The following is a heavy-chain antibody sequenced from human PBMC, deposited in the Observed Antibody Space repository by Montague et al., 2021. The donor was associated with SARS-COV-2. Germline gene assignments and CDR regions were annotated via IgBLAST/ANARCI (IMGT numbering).Heavy chain of an antibody. CDR1: GGSISSSSYY. Sequence: SETLSLTCTDSGGSISSSSYYWGWIRQPPGKGLEWIGSIDYSGSTYYNPSLKSRVTISVDTSKNQFSLKLSSVTAADTAVYYCARVGRQQLVRLSGMDVWGQGTTVTVSS. CDR3: ARVGRQQLVRLSGMDV. V-gene: IGHV4-39*07. D-gene: IGHD6-13*01. J-gene: IGHJ6*02. CDR2: IDYSGST.